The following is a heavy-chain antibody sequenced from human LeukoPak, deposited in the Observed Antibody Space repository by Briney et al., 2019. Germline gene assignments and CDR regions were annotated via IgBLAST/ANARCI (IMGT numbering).Heavy chain of an antibody. CDR3: ARVGVGTMIVVSWRRHNWFDP. J-gene: IGHJ5*02. CDR1: GYTFTDYY. Sequence: GASVKVSCKASGYTFTDYYIHWVRLAPGQGLEWMGWINPNSGATNYAQKFRGRVTMTRDTSISTAYMELSRLRSDDTAVYYCARVGVGTMIVVSWRRHNWFDPWGQGTLVTVSS. V-gene: IGHV1-2*02. CDR2: INPNSGAT. D-gene: IGHD3-22*01.